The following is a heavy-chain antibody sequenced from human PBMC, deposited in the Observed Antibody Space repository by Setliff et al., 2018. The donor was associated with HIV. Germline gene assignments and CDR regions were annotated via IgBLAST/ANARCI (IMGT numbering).Heavy chain of an antibody. J-gene: IGHJ4*02. CDR1: GVSITSATYY. Sequence: SETLSLTCAVSGVSITSATYYWSWIRHSPGKGLEWIGYIDYSGSAFYNPSLKSRLTISRDTSKNQFSPRMKSVTAADTAVYYCAREGKTALVTKYFDYWGQGTLVTVSS. CDR2: IDYSGSA. CDR3: AREGKTALVTKYFDY. V-gene: IGHV4-31*11. D-gene: IGHD5-18*01.